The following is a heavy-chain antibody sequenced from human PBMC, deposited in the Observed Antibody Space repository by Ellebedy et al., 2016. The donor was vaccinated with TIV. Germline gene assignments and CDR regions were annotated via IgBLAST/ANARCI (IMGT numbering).Heavy chain of an antibody. D-gene: IGHD3-10*01. J-gene: IGHJ4*02. CDR3: DITMVRGVTLDY. CDR2: IIPILGIA. V-gene: IGHV1-69*04. CDR1: GGTFSSYA. Sequence: SVKVSCKASGGTFSSYAISWVRQAPGQGLEWMGRIIPILGIANYAQKFQGRVTITADKSTSTAYMELSSLRSEDTAVYYCDITMVRGVTLDYWGQGTLVTVSS.